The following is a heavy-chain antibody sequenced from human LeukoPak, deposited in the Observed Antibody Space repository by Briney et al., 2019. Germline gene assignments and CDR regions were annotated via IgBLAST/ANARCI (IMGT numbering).Heavy chain of an antibody. CDR3: AREIKWELLVGAFDI. CDR1: GFTVSSNY. V-gene: IGHV3-53*05. J-gene: IGHJ3*02. Sequence: GGSLRLSCAASGFTVSSNYMSWVRQAPGKGLEWVSVIYSGGSTYYVDSVKGRFTISRDNSENTLYLQMNSLRAEDTAVYYCAREIKWELLVGAFDIWGQGTMVTVSS. CDR2: IYSGGST. D-gene: IGHD1-26*01.